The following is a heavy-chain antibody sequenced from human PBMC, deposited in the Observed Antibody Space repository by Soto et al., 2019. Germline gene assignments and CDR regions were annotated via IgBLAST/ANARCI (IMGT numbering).Heavy chain of an antibody. CDR1: GGSISSSPSY. Sequence: SETLSLTCTVSGGSISSSPSYWGWIRQPPGKGLEWIAIISYSGNTYYTPSLKSRVTISADTSKNQFSLSLTSVTAADAALYFCARRNYPYFFDYWGQGTLVPVSS. J-gene: IGHJ4*02. V-gene: IGHV4-39*01. D-gene: IGHD3-10*01. CDR3: ARRNYPYFFDY. CDR2: ISYSGNT.